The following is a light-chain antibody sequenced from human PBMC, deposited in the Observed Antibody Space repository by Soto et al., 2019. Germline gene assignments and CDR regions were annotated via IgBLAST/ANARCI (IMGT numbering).Light chain of an antibody. V-gene: IGLV4-69*02. J-gene: IGLJ3*02. CDR1: SGHSDNA. CDR2: LYNEGSH. Sequence: QPVLTQSPSASASLGASVRLTCTLSSGHSDNAIAWYQQRPEKGPRYLMKLYNEGSHSRGDGVPDRFSGSSSGADRFLTISSLQSEDDADYYCQTWGTDTVVFGGGTKVTVL. CDR3: QTWGTDTVV.